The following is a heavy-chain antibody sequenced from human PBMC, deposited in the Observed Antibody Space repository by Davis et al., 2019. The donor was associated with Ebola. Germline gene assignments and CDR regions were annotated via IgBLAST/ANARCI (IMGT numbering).Heavy chain of an antibody. Sequence: GGSLRLSCAASGFTVSSNYMSWVRQAPGKGLEWVSTLGLSADTYYADSVKGRFTISRDNSKNTLYLQMNSLRPEDTAVYYCARDSDDYSFDYWGQGTLVTVSS. D-gene: IGHD4-11*01. CDR3: ARDSDDYSFDY. CDR1: GFTVSSNY. J-gene: IGHJ4*02. CDR2: LGLSADT. V-gene: IGHV3-66*03.